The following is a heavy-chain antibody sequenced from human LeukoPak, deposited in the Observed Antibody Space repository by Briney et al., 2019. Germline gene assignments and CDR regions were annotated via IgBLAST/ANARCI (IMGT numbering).Heavy chain of an antibody. CDR1: GGTFSSYG. J-gene: IGHJ4*02. Sequence: GASVKVSCKASGGTFSSYGISWVRQAPGQGLEWMGRIIPIFGTANYARKFQGRVTTTADKSTSTAYMELSSLRSEDTAVYYCARDWSESTGWFYFDYWGQGTLVTVSS. CDR2: IIPIFGTA. CDR3: ARDWSESTGWFYFDY. V-gene: IGHV1-69*06. D-gene: IGHD6-19*01.